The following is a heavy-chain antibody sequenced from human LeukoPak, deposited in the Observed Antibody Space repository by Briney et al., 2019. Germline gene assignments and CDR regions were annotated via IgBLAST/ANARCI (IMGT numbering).Heavy chain of an antibody. CDR1: GFTFSSYW. CDR3: AKYAPPTTVGTRYFDY. D-gene: IGHD4-23*01. CDR2: IASDGSST. J-gene: IGHJ4*02. V-gene: IGHV3-74*01. Sequence: GGSLRLSCAASGFTFSSYWMNWVRQAPGKGLVWVSRIASDGSSTTYADSVQGRFTISRDNSKNTLYLQMNNLRAEDTAVYYCAKYAPPTTVGTRYFDYWGQGAQVTVSS.